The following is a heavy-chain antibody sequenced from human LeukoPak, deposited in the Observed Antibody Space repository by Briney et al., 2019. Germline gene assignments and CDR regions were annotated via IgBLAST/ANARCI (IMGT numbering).Heavy chain of an antibody. CDR2: IIPILGIA. J-gene: IGHJ4*02. V-gene: IGHV1-69*04. CDR3: ARAGYCSGGSCYGYDY. CDR1: GYTFTSYG. D-gene: IGHD2-15*01. Sequence: SVKVSCKASGYTFTSYGISWVRQAPGQGLEWMGRIIPILGIANYAQKFQGRVTITADKSTSTAYMELSSLRSEDTAVYYCARAGYCSGGSCYGYDYWGQGTLVTVSS.